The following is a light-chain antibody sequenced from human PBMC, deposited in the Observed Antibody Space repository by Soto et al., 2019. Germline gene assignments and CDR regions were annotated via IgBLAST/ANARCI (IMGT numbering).Light chain of an antibody. Sequence: EIVMTQSPTTLSVSPGERVTLSCRASQSVSSRVAWYQQKPGQAPRLLISGASTRATGTPARFIGSGSGTDFTLTISSLQSEDFAIYHCQQYERWPPWTFGQGTKVEMK. CDR2: GAS. V-gene: IGKV3-15*01. CDR1: QSVSSR. CDR3: QQYERWPPWT. J-gene: IGKJ1*01.